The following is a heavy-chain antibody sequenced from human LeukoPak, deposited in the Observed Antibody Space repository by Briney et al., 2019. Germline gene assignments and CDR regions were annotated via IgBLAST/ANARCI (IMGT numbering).Heavy chain of an antibody. CDR1: GGSISSYY. V-gene: IGHV4-59*01. CDR3: ARVGGTNYYYYGMDV. CDR2: IYDSGST. D-gene: IGHD1-1*01. J-gene: IGHJ6*02. Sequence: SETLSLTCSVSGGSISSYYWSWIRQPPGKGLEWIGYIYDSGSTNYNPSLKSRVTISVDTSKNQFSLKLSSVTAADTAVYYCARVGGTNYYYYGMDVWGQGTTVTVSS.